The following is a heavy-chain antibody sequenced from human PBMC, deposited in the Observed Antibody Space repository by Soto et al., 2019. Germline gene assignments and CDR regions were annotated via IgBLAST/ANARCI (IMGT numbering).Heavy chain of an antibody. J-gene: IGHJ5*02. CDR2: IYHSGST. CDR3: ARVPDR. V-gene: IGHV4-30-2*01. D-gene: IGHD2-2*01. Sequence: QLQLQESGSGLVKPSQTLSLTCAVSGGSISSGGYSWSWIRQPPGKGLEWIGYIYHSGSTYYNPSLXRXFTTSVDRPKNQFSRKLRSVTAADTAVYYCARVPDRWGQGTLVTVSS. CDR1: GGSISSGGYS.